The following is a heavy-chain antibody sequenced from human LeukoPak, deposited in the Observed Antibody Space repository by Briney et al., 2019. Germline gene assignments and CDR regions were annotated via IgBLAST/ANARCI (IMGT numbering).Heavy chain of an antibody. V-gene: IGHV1-69*13. CDR1: GGTFSSYA. CDR3: AREGVPAGLYDSSGYYYDY. D-gene: IGHD3-22*01. Sequence: GASVKVSCKSSGGTFSSYAISWVRQAPGQGLEWMGGIIPTFGTANYAQKFQGTVTITADESTSTAYMELSSLRSEGTAVYYCAREGVPAGLYDSSGYYYDYWGQGTLVTVSS. J-gene: IGHJ4*02. CDR2: IIPTFGTA.